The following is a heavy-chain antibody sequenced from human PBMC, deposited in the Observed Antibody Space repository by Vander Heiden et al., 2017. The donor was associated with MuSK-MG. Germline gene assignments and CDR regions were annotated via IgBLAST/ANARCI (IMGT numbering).Heavy chain of an antibody. D-gene: IGHD5-12*01. CDR2: IYPGDSDT. V-gene: IGHV5-51*01. J-gene: IGHJ3*02. CDR3: ARRIIDGYIRKACDM. Sequence: EVQLMRRGAEGTTPGVSMKSSSRTAGYSFPNYWIGWVRQMPGKGLEWMGIIYPGDSDTRYGPSFQGRVTMSVDQSVRTAYLQWSSLKASDSAMYYGARRIIDGYIRKACDMWLQGTMRNVSS. CDR1: GYSFPNYW.